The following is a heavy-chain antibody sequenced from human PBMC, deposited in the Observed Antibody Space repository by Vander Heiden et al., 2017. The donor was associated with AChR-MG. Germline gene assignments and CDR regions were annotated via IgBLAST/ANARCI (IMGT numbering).Heavy chain of an antibody. V-gene: IGHV5-51*01. CDR3: ARLREGSGSYRYYFDY. D-gene: IGHD1-26*01. Sequence: EVQLVQSGAEVKKPGESLKISCKGSGYSFTSYWIGWVRQMPGKGLEWMGIIYPGDSDTSYSPSFQGQVTISADKSISTAYLQWSSLKASDTAMYYCARLREGSGSYRYYFDYWGQGTLVTVSS. CDR2: IYPGDSDT. J-gene: IGHJ4*02. CDR1: GYSFTSYW.